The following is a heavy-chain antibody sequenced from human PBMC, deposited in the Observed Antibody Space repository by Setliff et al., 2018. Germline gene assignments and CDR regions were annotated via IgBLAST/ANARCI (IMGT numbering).Heavy chain of an antibody. J-gene: IGHJ6*02. CDR3: ISLWLGYYGLDV. D-gene: IGHD5-18*01. CDR2: IKRESDGGTT. Sequence: PGGSLRLSCAASGFTFSSFWMSWVRQSPGKGLEWVGRIKRESDGGTTDYAAPVKGRFTISRDGSKNTLYLQMNSLKTEDTAVYYCISLWLGYYGLDVWGQGTTVTVS. CDR1: GFTFSSFW. V-gene: IGHV3-15*01.